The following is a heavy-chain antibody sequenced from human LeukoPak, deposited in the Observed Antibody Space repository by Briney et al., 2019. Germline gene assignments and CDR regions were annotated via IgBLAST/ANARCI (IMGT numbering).Heavy chain of an antibody. Sequence: PGGSLRLSCAASGFTFSTYEINWVRQAPGKGLEWVSYISSSGDTIYYADSVKGRFTISRDNAKNSLYPQMNSLRAEDTAVYYCARQNSSRGFDYWGQGTLLSVSS. D-gene: IGHD6-13*01. CDR3: ARQNSSRGFDY. CDR2: ISSSGDTI. CDR1: GFTFSTYE. V-gene: IGHV3-48*03. J-gene: IGHJ4*02.